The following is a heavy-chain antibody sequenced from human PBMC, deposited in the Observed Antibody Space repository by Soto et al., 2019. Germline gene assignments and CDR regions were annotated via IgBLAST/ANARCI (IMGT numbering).Heavy chain of an antibody. CDR3: ARLPLDS. CDR2: VNPLLGTA. J-gene: IGHJ4*02. Sequence: QVQLVQSGAEVKKPGSSVRVSCKISGGSLSNITVSWVRQAPGLGLEWMGRVNPLLGTANYAQKFQGRVTLSADRSTTTAYMDMTSLTSDDTAMYYCARLPLDSWGQGTLVTVYS. V-gene: IGHV1-69*08. CDR1: GGSLSNIT.